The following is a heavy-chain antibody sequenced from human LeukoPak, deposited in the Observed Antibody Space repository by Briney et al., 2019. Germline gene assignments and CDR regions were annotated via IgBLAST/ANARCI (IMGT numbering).Heavy chain of an antibody. V-gene: IGHV3-23*01. Sequence: GGSLRLSCAASGFTFSSYAMSWVRQAPGKGLELVSAISGSGGSSYYADSVKGRFTISRDNSKNTLYLQMNSLRAEDTAVYYCAKAPGGYCSGGSCYLDYWGQGTLVTVSS. J-gene: IGHJ4*02. D-gene: IGHD2-15*01. CDR1: GFTFSSYA. CDR2: ISGSGGSS. CDR3: AKAPGGYCSGGSCYLDY.